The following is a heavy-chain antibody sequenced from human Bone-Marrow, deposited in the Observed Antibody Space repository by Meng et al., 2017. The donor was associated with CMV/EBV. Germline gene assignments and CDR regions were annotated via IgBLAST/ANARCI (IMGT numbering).Heavy chain of an antibody. CDR2: ISSSGSTI. V-gene: IGHV3-11*01. Sequence: GGSLRLSCAASGFTFSDYYMSWIRQAPGKGLEWVSYISSSGSTIYYADSVKGRFTISRDNAKNSLYLQMNSLRAEDTAVYYCAKDREYCGTTSCYTVAFDFWGQGTMVTVSS. CDR1: GFTFSDYY. D-gene: IGHD2-2*02. J-gene: IGHJ3*01. CDR3: AKDREYCGTTSCYTVAFDF.